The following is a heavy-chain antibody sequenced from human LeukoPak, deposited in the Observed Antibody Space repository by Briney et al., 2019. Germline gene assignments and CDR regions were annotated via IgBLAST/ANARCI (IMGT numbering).Heavy chain of an antibody. D-gene: IGHD6-19*01. CDR2: ITPIFGTA. V-gene: IGHV1-69*05. CDR3: ASVEQWLDAFDI. CDR1: GGTLSSYA. J-gene: IGHJ3*02. Sequence: SVKISCKASGGTLSSYAISWVRQAPGQGLEWMGSITPIFGTANYAQKSQGRVTITTDESTSTAYMELSSLRSEDTAVYYCASVEQWLDAFDIWGQGTMVTVSS.